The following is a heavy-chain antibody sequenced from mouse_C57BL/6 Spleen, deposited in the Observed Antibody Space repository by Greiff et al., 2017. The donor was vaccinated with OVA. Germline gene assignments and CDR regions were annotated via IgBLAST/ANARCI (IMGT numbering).Heavy chain of an antibody. D-gene: IGHD2-4*01. CDR3: ARPYYDSNYAMDY. J-gene: IGHJ4*01. Sequence: EVQLVESGGGLVKPGGSLKLSCAASGFTFSDYGMHWVRQAPEEGLEWVAYISSGSSTIYYADTVKGRFTISRDNAKNTLFLQMTSLRSEDTAMYYCARPYYDSNYAMDYWGQGTSVTVSS. CDR2: ISSGSSTI. V-gene: IGHV5-17*01. CDR1: GFTFSDYG.